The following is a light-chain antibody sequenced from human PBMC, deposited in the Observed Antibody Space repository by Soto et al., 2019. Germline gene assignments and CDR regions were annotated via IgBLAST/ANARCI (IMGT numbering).Light chain of an antibody. V-gene: IGKV3-20*01. Sequence: EIVLTQSPGTLSLSPGERATLSCRASQSVSSSSLAWYQQKPGQAPRFLIYGASTRATGIPDRFSGTGSGTDFTLTISRLVPEDFAVYYCQQYGTSPTTFGQGTKVDIK. J-gene: IGKJ1*01. CDR3: QQYGTSPTT. CDR1: QSVSSSS. CDR2: GAS.